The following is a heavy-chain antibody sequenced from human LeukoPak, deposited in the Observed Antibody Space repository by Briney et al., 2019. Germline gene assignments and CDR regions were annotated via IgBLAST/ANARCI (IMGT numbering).Heavy chain of an antibody. J-gene: IGHJ4*02. V-gene: IGHV4-34*01. CDR3: ARTAYDSSGYYSY. D-gene: IGHD3-22*01. CDR1: GGSFRGYY. CDR2: INHSGST. Sequence: PSETLSLTCAVYGGSFRGYYWSWIRQPPGKGLEWIGEINHSGSTNYNPSLKSRVTISVDTSKNQFSLKLSSVTAADTAVYYCARTAYDSSGYYSYWGQGTLVTVSS.